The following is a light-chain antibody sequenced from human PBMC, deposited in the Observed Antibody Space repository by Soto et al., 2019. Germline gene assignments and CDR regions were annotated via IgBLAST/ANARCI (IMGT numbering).Light chain of an antibody. CDR2: DAS. CDR3: QHRSNWPPELT. J-gene: IGKJ4*01. CDR1: QSVTTY. Sequence: EVVLTQSPATLSLSAGERATLSCRASQSVTTYLAWYQQKPGQAPRLLIYDASSRATAIPARFSGTGSGTDFTLTISSLEPEDFGVYYCQHRSNWPPELTFGGGTKVDIK. V-gene: IGKV3-11*01.